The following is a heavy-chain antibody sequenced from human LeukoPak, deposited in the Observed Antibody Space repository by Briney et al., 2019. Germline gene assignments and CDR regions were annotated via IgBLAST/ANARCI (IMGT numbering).Heavy chain of an antibody. D-gene: IGHD5-12*01. Sequence: GGSLRLSCAASGFTFSSYGMQWVRQAPGKGLEWVAVIWYDGSDKYYVDSVKGRFTSSRDNSKNTVYLQMNSLRAEDTAVYHCAREGHGGERSGSSPDYWGQGTLVTVSS. CDR2: IWYDGSDK. CDR1: GFTFSSYG. J-gene: IGHJ4*02. V-gene: IGHV3-33*01. CDR3: AREGHGGERSGSSPDY.